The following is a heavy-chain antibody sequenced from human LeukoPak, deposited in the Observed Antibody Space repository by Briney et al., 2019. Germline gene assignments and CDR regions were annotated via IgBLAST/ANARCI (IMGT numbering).Heavy chain of an antibody. J-gene: IGHJ4*02. CDR3: ARDQEGFDY. CDR1: GYTITSNY. V-gene: IGHV1-46*01. Sequence: ASVKVSCKASGYTITSNYIHWVRQAPGQGLEWMGMIYPRDGSTSYAQKFQGRVTVTRDTSTSTVHMELSGLRSEDTAVYYCARDQEGFDYWGQGTLVTVSS. CDR2: IYPRDGST.